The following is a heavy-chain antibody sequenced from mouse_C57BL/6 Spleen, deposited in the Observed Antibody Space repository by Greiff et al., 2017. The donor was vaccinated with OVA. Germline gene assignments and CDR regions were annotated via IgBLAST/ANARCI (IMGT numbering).Heavy chain of an antibody. Sequence: QVQLQQSGAELVRPGASVTLSCKASGYTFTDYEMHWVKQTPVHGLEWIGAIDPETGGTAYTQKFKGKAILTADKSSSTAYMELRSLTSEDSAVYYCTREGNYDYDWFAYWGQGTLVTVSA. D-gene: IGHD2-4*01. V-gene: IGHV1-15*01. J-gene: IGHJ3*01. CDR2: IDPETGGT. CDR1: GYTFTDYE. CDR3: TREGNYDYDWFAY.